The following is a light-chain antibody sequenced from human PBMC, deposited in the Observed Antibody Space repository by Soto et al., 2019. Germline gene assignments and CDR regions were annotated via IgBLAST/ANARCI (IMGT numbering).Light chain of an antibody. Sequence: DIQMTQSPSTLSASVGDRVTITCRASQSISSWLAWYQQKPGKAPKLLIYKASSLESGVPSRFSGSGSGTEFTLTISSLQHDDFATYYCQQYNSRGTFGQGTKLEIK. J-gene: IGKJ2*02. CDR3: QQYNSRGT. CDR2: KAS. V-gene: IGKV1-5*03. CDR1: QSISSW.